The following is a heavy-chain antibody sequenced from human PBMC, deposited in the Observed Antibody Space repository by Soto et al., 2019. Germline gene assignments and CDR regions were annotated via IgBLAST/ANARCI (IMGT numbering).Heavy chain of an antibody. V-gene: IGHV3-23*01. Sequence: PGGSLRLSCAASGFTFSSYAMSWVRQAPGKGLEWVSAISGSGGSTYYADSVKGRFTISRDNSKNTLYLQMNSLRAEDTAVYYCAKVRGYCSGGSCYFDYWGQGTLVTVSS. J-gene: IGHJ4*02. CDR2: ISGSGGST. CDR3: AKVRGYCSGGSCYFDY. D-gene: IGHD2-15*01. CDR1: GFTFSSYA.